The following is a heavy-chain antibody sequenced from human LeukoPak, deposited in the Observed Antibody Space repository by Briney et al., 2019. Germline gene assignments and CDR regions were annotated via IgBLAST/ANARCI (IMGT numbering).Heavy chain of an antibody. CDR2: IYSSGST. V-gene: IGHV4-61*02. D-gene: IGHD6-19*01. CDR3: ARDGHSSGLTFSDY. J-gene: IGHJ4*02. CDR1: GGSTSSGSSY. Sequence: SETLSLICSVSGGSTSSGSSYWSWIRQPAGKGLEWIGRIYSSGSTDYNPSPRSRVTISVDTSKNQFSLKLNSVTAADTAVYYCARDGHSSGLTFSDYWGQGSWSPSPQ.